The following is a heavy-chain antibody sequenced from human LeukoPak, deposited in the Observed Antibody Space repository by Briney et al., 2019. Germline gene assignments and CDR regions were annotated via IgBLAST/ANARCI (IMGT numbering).Heavy chain of an antibody. CDR3: AREEAFQLEASLDQ. V-gene: IGHV3-33*01. Sequence: GGSLRLSCAAAGFTFGDFGMHWVRQAPGKGLEWVALIWKDGSDEFYADSVNGRFTTSRDNSRNTLSLQMNSLRGEDTAVYYCAREEAFQLEASLDQWGQGTLVTVSS. J-gene: IGHJ4*02. D-gene: IGHD3-3*01. CDR2: IWKDGSDE. CDR1: GFTFGDFG.